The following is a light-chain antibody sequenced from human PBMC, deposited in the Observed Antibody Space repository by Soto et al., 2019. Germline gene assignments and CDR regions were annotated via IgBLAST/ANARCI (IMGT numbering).Light chain of an antibody. CDR1: SSDIGGYRF. Sequence: QPVLTQPASVSGSPEQSITISCTGASSDIGGYRFVSWYQHHPGKAPKLIIYEVSNRPSGVSNRFSGSKSGNTASLTISGLQPDDEADYYCSSYTSSNSLYVFGTGTKLTVL. V-gene: IGLV2-14*01. CDR2: EVS. J-gene: IGLJ1*01. CDR3: SSYTSSNSLYV.